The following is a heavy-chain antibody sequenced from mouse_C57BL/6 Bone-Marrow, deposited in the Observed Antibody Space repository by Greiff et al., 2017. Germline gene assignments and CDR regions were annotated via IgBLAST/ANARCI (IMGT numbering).Heavy chain of an antibody. CDR3: AREGGYDGDY. Sequence: EVKLMESGGDLVKPGGSLKLSCAASGFTFSSYGMSWVRQTPDKRLEWVATISSGGSYTYYPDSVKGRFTIARDNAKNTLYLQMSSLKSEDTAMYYCAREGGYDGDYWGQGTTLTVSS. J-gene: IGHJ2*01. CDR2: ISSGGSYT. D-gene: IGHD2-2*01. CDR1: GFTFSSYG. V-gene: IGHV5-6*01.